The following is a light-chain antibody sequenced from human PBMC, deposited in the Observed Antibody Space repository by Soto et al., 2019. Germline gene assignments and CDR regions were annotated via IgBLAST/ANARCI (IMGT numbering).Light chain of an antibody. CDR2: DAS. V-gene: IGKV3-11*01. CDR1: QSISSF. CDR3: QQRSNWYT. Sequence: EIVLTQSPATLSLSPGERATLSCRASQSISSFLTWYQHKPGQAPRLLIDDASKRATGIPARFSGSGSGTDFTLTISSLEPEDFGVYYCQQRSNWYTFGPGTKLEIK. J-gene: IGKJ2*01.